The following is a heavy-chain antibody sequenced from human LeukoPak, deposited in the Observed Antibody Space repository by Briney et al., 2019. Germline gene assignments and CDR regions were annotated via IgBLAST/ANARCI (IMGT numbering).Heavy chain of an antibody. Sequence: SETLSLTCTVSGGSISSYYWSWIRQPPGKGPEWIGYIYYSGSTNYNPSLKSRVTISVDTSKNQFSLKLSSVTAADTAVYYCARVGASYDILTGYYDYYYYGMDVWGQGTTVTVSS. CDR1: GGSISSYY. D-gene: IGHD3-9*01. CDR2: IYYSGST. CDR3: ARVGASYDILTGYYDYYYYGMDV. V-gene: IGHV4-59*01. J-gene: IGHJ6*02.